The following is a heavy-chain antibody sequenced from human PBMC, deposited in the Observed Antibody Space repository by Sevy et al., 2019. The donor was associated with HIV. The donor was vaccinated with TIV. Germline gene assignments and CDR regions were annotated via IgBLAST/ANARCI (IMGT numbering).Heavy chain of an antibody. CDR3: ARDRATSATGTLFDY. J-gene: IGHJ4*02. V-gene: IGHV3-23*01. Sequence: GGSLRLSCAASGFTSSSYAMSGVRQPPGRGLEWVSTLSDSRVSTYYADSVKGRFTISRDNSKNILYLQMNSLRAEDTAVYYCARDRATSATGTLFDYWGQGTLVTVSS. CDR1: GFTSSSYA. CDR2: LSDSRVST. D-gene: IGHD3-9*01.